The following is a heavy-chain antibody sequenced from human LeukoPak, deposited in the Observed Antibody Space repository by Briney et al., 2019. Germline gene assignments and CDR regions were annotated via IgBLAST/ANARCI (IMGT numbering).Heavy chain of an antibody. D-gene: IGHD2-2*01. CDR2: IHYSGST. V-gene: IGHV4-59*08. CDR3: ARRLGGTSTGLDY. J-gene: IGHJ4*02. CDR1: GGSISSYY. Sequence: SETLSLTCTVSGGSISSYYWSWIRQPPGKGLEWIGSIHYSGSTTYNPSLKSRVTISVDTSKNQFSLKLSSVTAADTAVYYCARRLGGTSTGLDYWGQGTLVTVSS.